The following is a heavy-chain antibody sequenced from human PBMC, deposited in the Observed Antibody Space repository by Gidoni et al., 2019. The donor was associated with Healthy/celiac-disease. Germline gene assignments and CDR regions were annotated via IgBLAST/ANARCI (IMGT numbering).Heavy chain of an antibody. CDR2: INPSGST. CDR3: AREGYVWGSYRLDAFDI. V-gene: IGHV4-34*01. J-gene: IGHJ3*02. CDR1: GGSFRCYY. D-gene: IGHD3-16*02. Sequence: QVQLQQWGAGLLKPSETLSLTCAVYGGSFRCYYWSWIRQPPGKGLEWIGEINPSGSTNYNPSLKSRVTISVDTSKNQFSLKLSSVTAADTAVYYCAREGYVWGSYRLDAFDIWGQGTMVTVSS.